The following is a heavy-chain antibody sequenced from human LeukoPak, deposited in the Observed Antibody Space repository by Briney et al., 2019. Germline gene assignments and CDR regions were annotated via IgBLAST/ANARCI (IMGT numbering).Heavy chain of an antibody. D-gene: IGHD3-22*01. V-gene: IGHV4-4*02. CDR3: ARKPIVNSAWYYFDY. CDR1: GGSIISSNW. J-gene: IGHJ4*02. Sequence: SGTLSLTCAVSGGSIISSNWWSWVRQPPGKGLEWIGSIYYSGSTYYNPSLKSRVTMSVDTSKNQFSLKLSSVTAADTAVYYCARKPIVNSAWYYFDYWGQGTLVTVSS. CDR2: IYYSGST.